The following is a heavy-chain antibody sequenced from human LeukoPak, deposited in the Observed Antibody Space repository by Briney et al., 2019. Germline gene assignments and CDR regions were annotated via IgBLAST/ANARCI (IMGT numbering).Heavy chain of an antibody. V-gene: IGHV3-23*01. CDR2: ISGSGGST. CDR1: GFTFSSYA. J-gene: IGHJ3*02. CDR3: AKDRGVRGFYDAFDI. D-gene: IGHD3-10*01. Sequence: GGSLRLSCAASGFTFSSYAMSWVRQAPGKGLEWVSTISGSGGSTYYADSVKGRFTISRDNSKNTLYLQTNSLRAEDTAVYYCAKDRGVRGFYDAFDIWGQGIMVTVSS.